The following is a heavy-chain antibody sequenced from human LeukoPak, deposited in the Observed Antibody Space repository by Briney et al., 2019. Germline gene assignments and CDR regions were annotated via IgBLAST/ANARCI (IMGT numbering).Heavy chain of an antibody. J-gene: IGHJ4*02. V-gene: IGHV3-21*01. CDR3: ARDPGRSGGSCYSDY. D-gene: IGHD2-15*01. CDR2: ISSSGSGTYI. Sequence: GGSLRLSCAASGLTFGSFSMTWVRQAPGKGLEWVSTISSSGSGTYIYYADSVKGRFTISRDNAKNSLYLQMNSLRAEDTAVYYCARDPGRSGGSCYSDYWGQGTLVTVSS. CDR1: GLTFGSFS.